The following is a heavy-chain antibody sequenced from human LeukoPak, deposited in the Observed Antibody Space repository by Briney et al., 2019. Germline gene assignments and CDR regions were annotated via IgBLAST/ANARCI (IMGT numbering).Heavy chain of an antibody. V-gene: IGHV3-30-3*01. CDR1: GFTFSSYA. Sequence: HPGGSLRLSCAASGFTFSSYAMHWVRQAPGKGLEWVAVISYDGSNKYYADSVKGRFTISRDNSKNTLYLQMNSLRAEDTAVYYCARDRVGGYDSSPGYWGQGTLVTVSS. D-gene: IGHD3-22*01. J-gene: IGHJ4*02. CDR2: ISYDGSNK. CDR3: ARDRVGGYDSSPGY.